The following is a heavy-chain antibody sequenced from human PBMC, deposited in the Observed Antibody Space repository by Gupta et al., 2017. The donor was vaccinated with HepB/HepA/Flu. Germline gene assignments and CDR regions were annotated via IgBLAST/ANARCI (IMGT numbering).Heavy chain of an antibody. V-gene: IGHV3-20*04. J-gene: IGHJ6*03. CDR3: ARSRSLVGATGYYYYMDV. CDR1: GFTFGDLG. CDR2: INWNGGST. D-gene: IGHD1-26*01. Sequence: EVQLVESGGGVVRPGGSMRLSCAASGFTFGDLGLSLVRQGPGKGLEWVSVINWNGGSTGYADPVKGRFTISRDNAKNALYLQMNSLRAEDTALYYCARSRSLVGATGYYYYMDVWGKGTTVTVSS.